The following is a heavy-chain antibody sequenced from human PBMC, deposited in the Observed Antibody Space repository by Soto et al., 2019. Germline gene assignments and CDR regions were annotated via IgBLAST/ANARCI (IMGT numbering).Heavy chain of an antibody. J-gene: IGHJ4*02. Sequence: SETLSLTCTVSGGSISSSSYYWGWIRQPPGKGLEWIGSNYYSGSTYYNPSLKSRVTISVDTSKNQFSLKLSSVTAADTAVYYCARQTGDYEAGVRFWFDYWGQGTLVTVSS. CDR2: NYYSGST. V-gene: IGHV4-39*01. CDR1: GGSISSSSYY. D-gene: IGHD4-17*01. CDR3: ARQTGDYEAGVRFWFDY.